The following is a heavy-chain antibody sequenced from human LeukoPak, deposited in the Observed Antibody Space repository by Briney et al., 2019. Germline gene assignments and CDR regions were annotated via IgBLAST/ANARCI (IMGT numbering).Heavy chain of an antibody. D-gene: IGHD1-26*01. CDR1: GFTLSDYY. J-gene: IGHJ4*02. Sequence: GGSLRLSCAASGFTLSDYYMSWIRQAPGKGLEWVSYISSSGSTIYYADSVKGRFTISRDNSKNTLYLQMNSLRAEDTAVYYCARDEDSGSLDYWGQGTLVTVSS. V-gene: IGHV3-11*04. CDR2: ISSSGSTI. CDR3: ARDEDSGSLDY.